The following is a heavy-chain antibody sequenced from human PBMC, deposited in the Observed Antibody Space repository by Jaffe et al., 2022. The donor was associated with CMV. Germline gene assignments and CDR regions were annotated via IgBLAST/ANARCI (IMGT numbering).Heavy chain of an antibody. D-gene: IGHD4-17*01. CDR3: ARSTGDDYGDYAGYFDY. CDR1: GGSVSSGSYY. CDR2: IYYSGST. V-gene: IGHV4-61*01. Sequence: QVQLQESGPGLVKPSETLSLTCTVSGGSVSSGSYYWSWIRQPPGKGLEWIGYIYYSGSTNYNPSLKSRVTISVDTSKNQFSLKLSSVTAADTAVYYCARSTGDDYGDYAGYFDYWGQGTLVTVSS. J-gene: IGHJ4*02.